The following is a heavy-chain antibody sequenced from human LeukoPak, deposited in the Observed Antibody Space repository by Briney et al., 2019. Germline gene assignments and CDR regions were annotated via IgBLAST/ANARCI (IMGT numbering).Heavy chain of an antibody. CDR2: ISGSGGST. CDR1: GFTFSSYA. J-gene: IGHJ4*02. CDR3: AKDGGAYDFWSGHFDY. V-gene: IGHV3-23*01. Sequence: PGGSLRLSCAASGFTFSSYAMSWVRQAPGKGLEWVSAISGSGGSTYYADSVKGRFTISRDNSKNTLYLLMNSLRAEDTAVYYCAKDGGAYDFWSGHFDYWGQGTLVTVSS. D-gene: IGHD3-3*01.